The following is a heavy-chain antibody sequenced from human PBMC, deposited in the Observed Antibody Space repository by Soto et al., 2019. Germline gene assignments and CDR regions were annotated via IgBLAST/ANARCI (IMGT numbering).Heavy chain of an antibody. CDR3: ARIAAAGTGYYYYGMDV. CDR2: MWFDGSDE. V-gene: IGHV3-33*01. CDR1: GFIFSNYA. J-gene: IGHJ6*02. Sequence: GGSLRLSCGASGFIFSNYAIHWVRQAPGKGLEWVAVMWFDGSDEYYADSVKGRFTIPRDKSKSTLYLQMNSLRAEDTAVYYCARIAAAGTGYYYYGMDVWGQGTTVTVSS. D-gene: IGHD6-13*01.